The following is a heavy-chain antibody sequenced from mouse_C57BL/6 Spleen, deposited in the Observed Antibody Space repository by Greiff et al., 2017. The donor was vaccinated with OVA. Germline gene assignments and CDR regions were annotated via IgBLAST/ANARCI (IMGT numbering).Heavy chain of an antibody. D-gene: IGHD1-1*01. Sequence: QVQLQQPGAELVKPGASVKMSCKASGYTFTSYWITWVKQRPGQGLEWIGDIYPGSGSTNYNEKFKSKATLTVDTSSSTAYMQLSSLTSEDSAVYYCARHEVTTVVAGNYWGQGTTLTVSS. V-gene: IGHV1-55*01. CDR1: GYTFTSYW. J-gene: IGHJ2*01. CDR2: IYPGSGST. CDR3: ARHEVTTVVAGNY.